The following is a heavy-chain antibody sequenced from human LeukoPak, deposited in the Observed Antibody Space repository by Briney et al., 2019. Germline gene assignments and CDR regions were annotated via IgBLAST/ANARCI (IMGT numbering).Heavy chain of an antibody. CDR3: ARDRSGFVP. V-gene: IGHV3-66*02. J-gene: IGHJ5*02. CDR2: IYSGGST. CDR1: GGTFSSYA. Sequence: ASVKVSCKASGGTFSSYAISWVRQAPGKGLEWVSVIYSGGSTYYADSVKGRFTISRDNSKNTLYLQMNSLRAEDTAVYYCARDRSGFVPRGQGTLVTVSS.